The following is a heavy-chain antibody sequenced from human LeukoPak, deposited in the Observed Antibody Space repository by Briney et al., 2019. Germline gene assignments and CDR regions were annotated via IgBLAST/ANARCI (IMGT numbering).Heavy chain of an antibody. D-gene: IGHD3-22*01. Sequence: ASVKVSCKASGGTFSSYAISWVRQAPGQGLEWMGGIIPIFGTANYAQKFQGRVTITADKSTSTAYMELSSLRSEDTAVYYCASYRYYDSSGYYTPFDYWGQGTLVTVSS. J-gene: IGHJ4*02. CDR3: ASYRYYDSSGYYTPFDY. CDR1: GGTFSSYA. CDR2: IIPIFGTA. V-gene: IGHV1-69*06.